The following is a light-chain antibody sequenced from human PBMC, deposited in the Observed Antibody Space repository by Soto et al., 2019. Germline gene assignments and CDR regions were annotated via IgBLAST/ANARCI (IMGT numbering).Light chain of an antibody. CDR3: QQYYSYPLA. CDR1: QGISSY. V-gene: IGKV1-8*01. Sequence: AIRMTQSPSSLSASTGDRVTITCRASQGISSYLAWYRQKPGKAPKLLIYAASTLQSGVPSRFSGSGSGTDFTLTISCLQSEDFATYYCQQYYSYPLAFGQGTKVDIK. CDR2: AAS. J-gene: IGKJ1*01.